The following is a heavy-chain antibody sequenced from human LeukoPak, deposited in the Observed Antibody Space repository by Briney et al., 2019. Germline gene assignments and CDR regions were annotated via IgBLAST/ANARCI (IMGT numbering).Heavy chain of an antibody. J-gene: IGHJ4*02. CDR1: GFSLSAYG. Sequence: TGGSLRLSCAASGFSLSAYGVHWVRQAPGKGLEWVAVIWYDGTSKDYADSVKGRFTFSRDNSKNTLYLQMNSLRAEDTAVYYCAKVVNTWYYFDYSGQGTLVTVSS. CDR2: IWYDGTSK. D-gene: IGHD1-26*01. CDR3: AKVVNTWYYFDY. V-gene: IGHV3-33*06.